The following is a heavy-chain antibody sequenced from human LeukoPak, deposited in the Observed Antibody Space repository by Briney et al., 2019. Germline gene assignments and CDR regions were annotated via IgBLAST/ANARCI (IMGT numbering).Heavy chain of an antibody. V-gene: IGHV4-59*01. CDR2: VYYSGRT. Sequence: SETLSLTCTVPGGSISSYYWSWIRQPPGKGLERIGCVYYSGRTYYNPSLKSRVTISVDTSKDQFSLKLFSATAADTAVYYCAANHYGSGSYYPFDYWGQGTLVTVSS. J-gene: IGHJ4*02. CDR1: GGSISSYY. D-gene: IGHD3-10*01. CDR3: AANHYGSGSYYPFDY.